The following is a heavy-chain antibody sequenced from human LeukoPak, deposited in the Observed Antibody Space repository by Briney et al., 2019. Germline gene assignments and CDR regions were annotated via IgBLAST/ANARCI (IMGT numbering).Heavy chain of an antibody. J-gene: IGHJ4*02. D-gene: IGHD3-10*01. CDR3: ARGVVRGVPFDY. Sequence: SETLSLTCTVSGGSISRYYWSWIRQPAGKGLEWIGRIYTSGSNNYNPSLKSRVTMSVDTSKNQFSLKLSSVTAADTAVYYCARGVVRGVPFDYWGQGTLVTVSS. V-gene: IGHV4-4*07. CDR1: GGSISRYY. CDR2: IYTSGSN.